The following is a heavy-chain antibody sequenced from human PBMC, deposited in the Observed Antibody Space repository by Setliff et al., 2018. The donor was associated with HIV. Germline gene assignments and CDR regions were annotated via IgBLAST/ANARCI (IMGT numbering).Heavy chain of an antibody. V-gene: IGHV1-3*01. CDR2: INAGNGNT. CDR3: ARDPPSAMQLEGPFDY. CDR1: GYTFTSHT. J-gene: IGHJ4*02. D-gene: IGHD1-1*01. Sequence: ASVKVSCKTSGYTFTSHTLQWVRQAPGQGLEWMGWINAGNGNTKYSQKFQGRVTITRDTSTSTVYMELSSLRSEDTAVYYCARDPPSAMQLEGPFDYWGQGTLVTVSS.